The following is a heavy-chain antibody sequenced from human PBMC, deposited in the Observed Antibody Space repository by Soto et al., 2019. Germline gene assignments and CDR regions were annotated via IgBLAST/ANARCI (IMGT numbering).Heavy chain of an antibody. J-gene: IGHJ3*02. CDR3: AQALVFTGGDGIDI. V-gene: IGHV4-31*02. CDR2: IYYSGNT. D-gene: IGHD1-1*01. CDR1: GGSITTGGRY. Sequence: QVRLQEWGPGLVKPSQTLSLKCSVSGGSITTGGRYWSWIRQLPGKGLEWIGDIYYSGNTYYNASRKRRVTISVEAAKTQFSLKLSSVTAADTAVYYCAQALVFTGGDGIDIWGQGRLVTVSS.